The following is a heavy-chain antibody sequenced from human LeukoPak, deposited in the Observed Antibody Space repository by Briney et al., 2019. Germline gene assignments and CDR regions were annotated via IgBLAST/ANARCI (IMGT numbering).Heavy chain of an antibody. CDR1: GYTFTSYG. J-gene: IGHJ3*02. D-gene: IGHD3-3*01. V-gene: IGHV1-8*03. CDR2: MNPNSGNT. CDR3: ARSYYDFWSGYYAFDI. Sequence: GASVKVSCKASGYTFTSYGINWVRQATGQGLEWMGWMNPNSGNTGYAQKFQGRVTITKNTSISTAYMELSSLRSEDTAGYYCARSYYDFWSGYYAFDIWGQGTMVTVSS.